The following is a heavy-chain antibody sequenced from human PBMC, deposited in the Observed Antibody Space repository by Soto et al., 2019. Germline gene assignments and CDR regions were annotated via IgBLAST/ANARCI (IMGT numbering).Heavy chain of an antibody. CDR2: IYYRDKT. CDR1: GGSIYSGGYY. J-gene: IGHJ4*02. D-gene: IGHD6-19*01. CDR3: ARLSSSGWPIDS. Sequence: QVQLQESGPGLIKPSQTLTLTCTVSGGSIYSGGYYWNWIRQHPGKGLEWIGYIYYRDKTYYNPSLNSRVTISVDTSKNQFSLKLTSVTAADTAVYYCARLSSSGWPIDSWGQGTLVTVSS. V-gene: IGHV4-31*03.